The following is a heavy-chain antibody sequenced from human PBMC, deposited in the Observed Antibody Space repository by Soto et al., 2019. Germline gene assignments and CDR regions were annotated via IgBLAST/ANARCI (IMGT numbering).Heavy chain of an antibody. J-gene: IGHJ3*02. Sequence: GASVKASCKASGYPLTSYGINSVRQAPGQGLEWMGWISAYNGNTNYAQKLQGRVTMTTDTSTSTVYMELRSLRSDDTAVYYCARRRSGWLDAFDIWGQGTMVTVSS. CDR1: GYPLTSYG. CDR3: ARRRSGWLDAFDI. D-gene: IGHD3-22*01. V-gene: IGHV1-18*04. CDR2: ISAYNGNT.